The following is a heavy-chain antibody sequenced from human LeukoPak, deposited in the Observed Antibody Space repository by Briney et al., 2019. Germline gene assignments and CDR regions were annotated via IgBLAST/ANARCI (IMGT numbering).Heavy chain of an antibody. CDR3: ARDPRFLEWTGRDY. D-gene: IGHD3-3*01. CDR1: GFTFSSYS. Sequence: PGGSLRLSSAASGFTFSSYSMNWVRQAPGKGLEWVSSISSSSSYIYYADSVKGRFTISRDNAENSLYLQMNSLRAEDTAVYYCARDPRFLEWTGRDYWGQGTLVTVSS. V-gene: IGHV3-21*01. J-gene: IGHJ4*02. CDR2: ISSSSSYI.